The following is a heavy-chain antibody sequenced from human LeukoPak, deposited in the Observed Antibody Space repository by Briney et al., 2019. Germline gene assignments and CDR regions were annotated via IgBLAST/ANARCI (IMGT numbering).Heavy chain of an antibody. J-gene: IGHJ4*02. CDR2: IWYDGSNK. Sequence: AGGSLRLSCAASGFTFSSYAMHWVRQAPGKGLEWVAVIWYDGSNKCYADSVKGRFTISRDNSKNTLYLQMNSLRAEDTAVYYCAREYRIAAAGMGLDYWGQGTLVTVSS. CDR1: GFTFSSYA. CDR3: AREYRIAAAGMGLDY. D-gene: IGHD6-13*01. V-gene: IGHV3-33*08.